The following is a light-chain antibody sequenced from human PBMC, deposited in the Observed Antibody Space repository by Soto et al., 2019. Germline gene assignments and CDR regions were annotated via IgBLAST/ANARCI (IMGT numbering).Light chain of an antibody. CDR3: YSCADSGTRV. Sequence: QSALTQPASVSGSPGQSITISCTGTSSDVGTYHLVSWYQQHPGKAPKLIIYQGSNRPSGVSDRFSGSKSGNRASLTISGLQAEDEADYYCYSCADSGTRVFGGGTKLTVL. J-gene: IGLJ3*02. CDR1: SSDVGTYHL. CDR2: QGS. V-gene: IGLV2-23*01.